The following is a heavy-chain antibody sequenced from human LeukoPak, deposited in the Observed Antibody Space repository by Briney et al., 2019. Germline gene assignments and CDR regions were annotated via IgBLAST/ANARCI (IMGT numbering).Heavy chain of an antibody. CDR1: GGTFSSYA. CDR2: ISSSSSTI. CDR3: ARAFRDIVVVPAAIDY. Sequence: SCKASGGTFSSYAISWVRQAPGKGLEWVSYISSSSSTIYYADSVKGRFTISRDNAKNSLYLQMSSLRAEDTAVYYCARAFRDIVVVPAAIDYWGQGTLVTVSS. D-gene: IGHD2-2*01. V-gene: IGHV3-48*01. J-gene: IGHJ4*02.